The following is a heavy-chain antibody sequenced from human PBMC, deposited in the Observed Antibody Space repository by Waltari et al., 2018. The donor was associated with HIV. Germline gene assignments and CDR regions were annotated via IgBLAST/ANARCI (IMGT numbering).Heavy chain of an antibody. Sequence: QVQLQESGPGLVKPSGTLSLTCAVSGDSVSRSNWWNWVRQPPGRGLGWIGEIYHSGGTNYNPSPKSRVTISVDKSKNQFSLNMSSMTAADTAVYYCARGGGIVVKMYADDAFDIWGQGTMVTVSS. CDR1: GDSVSRSNW. V-gene: IGHV4-4*02. CDR2: IYHSGGT. D-gene: IGHD2-2*01. J-gene: IGHJ3*02. CDR3: ARGGGIVVKMYADDAFDI.